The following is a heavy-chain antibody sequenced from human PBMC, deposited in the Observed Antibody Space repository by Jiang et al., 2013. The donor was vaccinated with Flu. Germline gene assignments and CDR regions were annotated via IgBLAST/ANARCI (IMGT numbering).Heavy chain of an antibody. J-gene: IGHJ4*02. V-gene: IGHV4-59*08. CDR2: IYYSGST. D-gene: IGHD6-13*01. Sequence: GPGLVKPSETLSLTCTVSGGSISSYYWSWIRQPPGKGLEWIGYIYYSGSTNYNPSLKSRVTISVDTSKNQFSLKLSSVTAADTAVYYCALSGYSSSWPDFDYWGQGTLVTVSS. CDR1: GGSISSYY. CDR3: ALSGYSSSWPDFDY.